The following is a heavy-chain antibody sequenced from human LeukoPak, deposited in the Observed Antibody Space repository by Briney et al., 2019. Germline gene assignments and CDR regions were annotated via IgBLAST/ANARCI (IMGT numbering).Heavy chain of an antibody. V-gene: IGHV1-2*06. Sequence: ASVKVSCKASGYTFTGYYMHWVRQAPGQGLEWMGRINPDSGGTNYAQKFQGRVTMTRDTSISTAYMELSRLRSDDTAVYYCARGGYDFVYYYYGMDVWGQGTTVTVSS. CDR2: INPDSGGT. J-gene: IGHJ6*02. CDR1: GYTFTGYY. D-gene: IGHD3-3*01. CDR3: ARGGYDFVYYYYGMDV.